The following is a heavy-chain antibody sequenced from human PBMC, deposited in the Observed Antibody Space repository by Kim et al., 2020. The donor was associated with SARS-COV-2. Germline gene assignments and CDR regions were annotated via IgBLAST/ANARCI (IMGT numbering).Heavy chain of an antibody. V-gene: IGHV3-48*03. CDR1: GFTFSSYE. CDR3: ALFPRCTSCQEWWFDP. CDR2: ISSSGSTI. Sequence: GGSLRLSCAASGFTFSSYEMNWVRQAPGKGLEWVSYISSSGSTIYYADSVKGRFTISRDNAKNSLYLQMNSLRAEDTAVYYCALFPRCTSCQEWWFDPWGQGTLVTVSS. J-gene: IGHJ5*02. D-gene: IGHD2-2*01.